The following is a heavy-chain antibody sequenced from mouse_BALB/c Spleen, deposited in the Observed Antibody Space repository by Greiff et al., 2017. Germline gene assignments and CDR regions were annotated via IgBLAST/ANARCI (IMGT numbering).Heavy chain of an antibody. CDR2: ISSGGST. V-gene: IGHV5-6-5*01. J-gene: IGHJ3*01. CDR1: GFTFSSYA. D-gene: IGHD2-3*01. CDR3: ARGYDGYSWFAY. Sequence: EVKLMESGGGLVKPGGSLKLSCAASGFTFSSYAMSWVRQTPEKRLAWVASISSGGSTYYPDSVKGRFTISIDNARNILYLQMSSLRSEDTAMYYCARGYDGYSWFAYGGQGTLVTVSA.